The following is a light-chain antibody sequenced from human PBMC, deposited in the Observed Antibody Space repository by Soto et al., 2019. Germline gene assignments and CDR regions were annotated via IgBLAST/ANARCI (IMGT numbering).Light chain of an antibody. CDR3: SSYTSSSTRV. CDR1: SSDVGVYNF. CDR2: EVS. J-gene: IGLJ1*01. V-gene: IGLV2-14*01. Sequence: QSALTQPASVSWSPGQSITISCTGTSSDVGVYNFVSWHQHHPAKAPKLIIYEVSNRPSGVSDRFSDSKSGDTASLTISGLQAEDEADYYCSSYTSSSTRVFGTGTKLTVL.